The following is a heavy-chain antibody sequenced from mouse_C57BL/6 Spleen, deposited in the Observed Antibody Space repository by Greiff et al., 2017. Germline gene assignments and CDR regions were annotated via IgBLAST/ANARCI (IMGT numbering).Heavy chain of an antibody. Sequence: VQLQESGPGLVQPSQSLSITCTVSGFSLTSYGVHWVRQSPGKGLEWLGVIWRGGSTDYNAAFMSRLSITKDNSKSQVFFKMNSLQADVTAIYYCAKNFHYYGSSYGGDYFDYWGQGTTLTVSS. CDR1: GFSLTSYG. CDR2: IWRGGST. CDR3: AKNFHYYGSSYGGDYFDY. J-gene: IGHJ2*01. V-gene: IGHV2-5*01. D-gene: IGHD1-1*01.